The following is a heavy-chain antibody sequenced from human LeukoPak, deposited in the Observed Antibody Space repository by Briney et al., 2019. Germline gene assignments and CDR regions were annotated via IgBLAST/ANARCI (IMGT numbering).Heavy chain of an antibody. CDR3: ARYPISMRIVGVVIEAAFDP. V-gene: IGHV4-38-2*02. Sequence: SETLSLTCTVSGYSISSGNYWCWSRPPPGKGLEWIGSIYHSGRSYYTPSVKSRFTVSVDTAKNQFSLKLSSVTAADTAVYYCARYPISMRIVGVVIEAAFDPWGQGTLVTVSS. CDR1: GYSISSGNY. J-gene: IGHJ5*02. CDR2: IYHSGRS. D-gene: IGHD3-3*01.